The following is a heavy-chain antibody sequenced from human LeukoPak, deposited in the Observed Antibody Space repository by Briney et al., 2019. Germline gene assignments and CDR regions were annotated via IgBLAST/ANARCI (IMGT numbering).Heavy chain of an antibody. Sequence: GGSLRLSCVISGFTFSMYGMHWVRQAPGKGLEWVAVISPDGSGKNYVDSVEGRFTISRDNSKNTLYVQMNSLRSEDTAVYFCARGYDSNLDYYYYMDVWGKGTTVTVSS. CDR2: ISPDGSGK. CDR1: GFTFSMYG. CDR3: ARGYDSNLDYYYYMDV. V-gene: IGHV3-30*03. D-gene: IGHD3-16*01. J-gene: IGHJ6*03.